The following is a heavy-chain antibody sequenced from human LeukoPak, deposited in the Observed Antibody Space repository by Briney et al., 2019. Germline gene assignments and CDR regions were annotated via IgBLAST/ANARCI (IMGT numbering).Heavy chain of an antibody. CDR2: IKQDGSEK. Sequence: GGSLRLSCAASGFTFSSYWMSWVRQAPGKGLGWVANIKQDGSEKYYVDSVKGRFTISRDNAKNSLYLQMNSLRAEDTVVYYCARAVRGVSNWFDPWGQGTLVTVSS. J-gene: IGHJ5*02. D-gene: IGHD3-10*01. V-gene: IGHV3-7*01. CDR1: GFTFSSYW. CDR3: ARAVRGVSNWFDP.